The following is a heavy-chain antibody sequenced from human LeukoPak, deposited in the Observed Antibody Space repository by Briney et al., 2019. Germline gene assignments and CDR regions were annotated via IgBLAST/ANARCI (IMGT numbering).Heavy chain of an antibody. CDR2: IYYSGST. V-gene: IGHV4-39*01. J-gene: IGHJ4*02. Sequence: SETLSLTCTVSGGSISSSSYYWGWIRQPPGKGLEWIGSIYYSGSTYYNPSLKSRVTISVDTSKNQFSLKLSSVTAADTAVYYCARREYDFWSGFLDYWGQGTLVTVSS. D-gene: IGHD3-3*01. CDR3: ARREYDFWSGFLDY. CDR1: GGSISSSSYY.